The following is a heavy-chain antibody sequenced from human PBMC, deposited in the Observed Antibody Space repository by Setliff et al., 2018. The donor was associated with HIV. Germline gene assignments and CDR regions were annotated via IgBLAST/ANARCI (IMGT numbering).Heavy chain of an antibody. CDR1: GGSMNNYY. CDR3: SVIDY. CDR2: IYTSGST. Sequence: SETLSLTCTVSGGSMNNYYWSWIRQPAGKGLEWIGRIYTSGSTNYNPSLKSRVTISVDTSKNQFSLKLSSVTAADTAVYYCSVIDYWGQGTLVTVSS. V-gene: IGHV4-4*07. J-gene: IGHJ4*02.